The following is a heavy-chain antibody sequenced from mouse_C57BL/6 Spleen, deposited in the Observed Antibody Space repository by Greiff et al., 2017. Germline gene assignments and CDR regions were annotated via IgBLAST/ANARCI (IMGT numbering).Heavy chain of an antibody. CDR1: GYTFTSYG. CDR3: AREDLEGYAMDY. V-gene: IGHV1-81*01. Sequence: VQLQESGAELARPGASVKLSCKASGYTFTSYGISWVKQRTGQGLEWIGEIYPRSGNTYYNEKFKGKATLTADKSSSTAYMELRSLTSEDSAVYFCAREDLEGYAMDYWGQGTSVTVSS. CDR2: IYPRSGNT. J-gene: IGHJ4*01.